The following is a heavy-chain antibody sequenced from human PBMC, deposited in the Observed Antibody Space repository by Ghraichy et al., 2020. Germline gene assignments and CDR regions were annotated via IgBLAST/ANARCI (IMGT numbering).Heavy chain of an antibody. CDR2: INPNTGGT. CDR1: GYTFTDSY. V-gene: IGHV1-2*02. Sequence: ASVKVSCKASGYTFTDSYIHWVRQAPGQGREGMGWINPNTGGTNYPRRFQGRVTMTRDTSITTAYMELNSLTSDDTAVYYCARDPFDDYGDYFDYWGQGTLVTVSS. D-gene: IGHD4/OR15-4a*01. J-gene: IGHJ4*02. CDR3: ARDPFDDYGDYFDY.